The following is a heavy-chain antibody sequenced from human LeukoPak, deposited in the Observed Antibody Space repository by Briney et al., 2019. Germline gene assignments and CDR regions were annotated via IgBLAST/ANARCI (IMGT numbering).Heavy chain of an antibody. J-gene: IGHJ4*02. Sequence: SQTLSLTCAISGDSVSSNSAPWNWIRQSPSSGLEWLGRTYYRSKWYKDYAVSVKSRITNNPDTSKNQSSLQLNSVTPEDTAVYYCARGGYYDSSGYYYGDYFDYWGQGTLVTVSS. V-gene: IGHV6-1*01. D-gene: IGHD3-22*01. CDR3: ARGGYYDSSGYYYGDYFDY. CDR2: TYYRSKWYK. CDR1: GDSVSSNSAP.